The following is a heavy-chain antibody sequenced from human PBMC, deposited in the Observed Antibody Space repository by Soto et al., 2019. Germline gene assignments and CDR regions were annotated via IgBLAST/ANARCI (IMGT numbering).Heavy chain of an antibody. CDR3: ARIQLDTIMALDY. J-gene: IGHJ4*02. D-gene: IGHD1-1*01. V-gene: IGHV3-33*01. CDR1: GFTFDAYG. CDR2: VWSNGNLK. Sequence: GGFLRLSCAASGFTFDAYGFHWVRQAPGKGLEWVAVVWSNGNLKYYADSVKGRFTISRDSSKSALNLQMNSLRADDTAVYYCARIQLDTIMALDYWGQGTLVTVSS.